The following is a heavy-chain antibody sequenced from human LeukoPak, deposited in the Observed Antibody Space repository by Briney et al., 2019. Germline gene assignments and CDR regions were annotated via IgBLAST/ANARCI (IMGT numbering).Heavy chain of an antibody. V-gene: IGHV3-48*03. Sequence: SGGSLRLSCAASGFTFSSYELNWVRQAPGKGLEWISYISSSGTTIYYTDSVKGRFTISRYNAKNSLYLQMNSLIAEDTPVYYCARGLGKGDYWGQGTLVTVSS. J-gene: IGHJ4*02. CDR1: GFTFSSYE. CDR3: ARGLGKGDY. D-gene: IGHD7-27*01. CDR2: ISSSGTTI.